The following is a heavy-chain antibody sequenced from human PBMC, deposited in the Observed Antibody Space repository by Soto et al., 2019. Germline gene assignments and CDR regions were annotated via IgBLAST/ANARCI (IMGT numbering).Heavy chain of an antibody. D-gene: IGHD6-19*01. Sequence: QVQLVQSGAEVKKPGSSVKVSCKASGGTFSSYAISWVRQATGQGLEWMGGIIPIFVTANYAQKFQGRVTITADESTSTAYMELSSLRSEDTAVYYCARGNLSIAVAGRYFDYWCQGTLVTVSS. CDR3: ARGNLSIAVAGRYFDY. CDR2: IIPIFVTA. J-gene: IGHJ4*02. V-gene: IGHV1-69*01. CDR1: GGTFSSYA.